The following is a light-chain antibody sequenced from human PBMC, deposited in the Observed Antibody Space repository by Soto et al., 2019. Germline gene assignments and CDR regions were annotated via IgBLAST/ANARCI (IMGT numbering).Light chain of an antibody. V-gene: IGKV1-33*01. CDR2: DGS. CDR3: KQYDNRPPRP. CDR1: QDIRSY. Sequence: SHRTQPPTSLSASVGDRVNITCQVSQDIRSYLNWHPQTPGKAPKLLSYDGSNLESGVPSRFSGSGSGTDFTFTISSLLPADVATCYCKQYDNRPPRPSGQGAKADI. J-gene: IGKJ1*01.